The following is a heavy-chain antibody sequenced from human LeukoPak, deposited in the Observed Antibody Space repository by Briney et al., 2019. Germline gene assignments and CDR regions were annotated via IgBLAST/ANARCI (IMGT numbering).Heavy chain of an antibody. CDR3: ARSQPKLELMIRGVFYYMDV. V-gene: IGHV1-69*06. CDR1: GGTFSSYA. D-gene: IGHD1-7*01. J-gene: IGHJ6*03. Sequence: ASVKVSCKASGGTFSSYAISWVRQAPGQGLEWMGGIIPIFGTANYAQKFQGRVTITADKSTSTAYMELSSLRSEDTAVYYCARSQPKLELMIRGVFYYMDVWGKGTTVTVSS. CDR2: IIPIFGTA.